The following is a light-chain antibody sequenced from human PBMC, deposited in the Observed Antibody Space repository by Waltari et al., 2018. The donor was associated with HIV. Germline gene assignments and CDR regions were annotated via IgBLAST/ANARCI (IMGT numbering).Light chain of an antibody. J-gene: IGLJ2*01. CDR3: AAYAGNNIVI. CDR2: DVN. V-gene: IGLV2-8*01. Sequence: QSALTQPPSASGSTGQSVTASCTGTRSDLGYFNYVSWYQQHPGKAPKLLIYDVNKRPSGVPDRFSASKSGATASLTVSGLLAEDEADYYCAAYAGNNIVIFGGGTKVTV. CDR1: RSDLGYFNY.